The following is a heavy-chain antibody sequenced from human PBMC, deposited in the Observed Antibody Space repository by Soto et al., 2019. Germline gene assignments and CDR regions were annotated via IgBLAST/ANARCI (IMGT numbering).Heavy chain of an antibody. D-gene: IGHD1-1*01. CDR2: IYWDDDR. CDR1: GFSLSTTGVG. CDR3: AQKGPGTTSFEF. V-gene: IGHV2-5*02. Sequence: QITLMESGPTPVKPTQTLTLTCTFSGFSLSTTGVGVTWIRQPPGKALEWLAVIYWDDDRRYSPFLKNRLTITKATSINLVVLSMANVDPVDTGTYFCAQKGPGTTSFEFWGQGALVNVSS. J-gene: IGHJ4*02.